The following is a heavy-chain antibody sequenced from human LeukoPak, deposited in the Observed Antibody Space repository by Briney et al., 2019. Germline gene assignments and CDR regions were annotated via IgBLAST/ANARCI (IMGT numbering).Heavy chain of an antibody. Sequence: SQTQSLTCTFSGGSIRGYYWTWIREPPGKGLEWIGYIYYSGTTNYNPALESRVTISIDTSRNQFSLRLSSVTAADTAVYHCASENYGSGSLNYWGQGTLVTVSS. J-gene: IGHJ4*02. CDR2: IYYSGTT. V-gene: IGHV4-59*08. CDR1: GGSIRGYY. CDR3: ASENYGSGSLNY. D-gene: IGHD3-10*01.